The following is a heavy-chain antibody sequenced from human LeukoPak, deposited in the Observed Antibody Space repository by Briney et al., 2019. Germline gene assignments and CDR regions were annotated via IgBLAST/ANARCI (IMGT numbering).Heavy chain of an antibody. J-gene: IGHJ6*02. CDR2: INHSGST. V-gene: IGHV4-34*01. D-gene: IGHD2-2*01. CDR1: GGSFSGYY. CDR3: ASLYCSSTSCYSEYYGMDV. Sequence: SETLSLTCAVYGGSFSGYYWSWIRQPPGKGLEWIGEINHSGSTNYNPSLKSRVTISVDTSKSQFSLKLSSVTAADTAVYYCASLYCSSTSCYSEYYGMDVWGQGTTVTVSS.